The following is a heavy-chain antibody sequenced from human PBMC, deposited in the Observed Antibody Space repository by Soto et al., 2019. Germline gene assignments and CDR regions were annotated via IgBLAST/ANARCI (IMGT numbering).Heavy chain of an antibody. D-gene: IGHD6-19*01. CDR2: IWYDASNK. Sequence: QVQLVESGGGVVQPGRSLRLSCAASGFTFSSYGMHWVRQAPGKGLEWVAVIWYDASNKYYADSVKGRFTISRDNSKKTLYLKMNSLRAEDTAVYYCARDCAGYSSGWYQRGGFDYWGQGTLVTVSS. J-gene: IGHJ4*02. CDR3: ARDCAGYSSGWYQRGGFDY. V-gene: IGHV3-33*01. CDR1: GFTFSSYG.